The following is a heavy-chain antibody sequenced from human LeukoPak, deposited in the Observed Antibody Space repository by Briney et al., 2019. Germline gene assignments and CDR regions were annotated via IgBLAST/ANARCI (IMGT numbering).Heavy chain of an antibody. Sequence: PGGSLRLSCAASGFTVSDNYMTWDRQAPGKGLEWVSIIYGGSTYYADSVKGRFTISRDNSKNTVYLQMNSLRAEDTAVYYCARDFEGVHRTTNSYTYYYYMDVWGKGTTVIVSS. CDR2: IYGGST. D-gene: IGHD2/OR15-2a*01. CDR1: GFTVSDNY. V-gene: IGHV3-53*01. CDR3: ARDFEGVHRTTNSYTYYYYMDV. J-gene: IGHJ6*03.